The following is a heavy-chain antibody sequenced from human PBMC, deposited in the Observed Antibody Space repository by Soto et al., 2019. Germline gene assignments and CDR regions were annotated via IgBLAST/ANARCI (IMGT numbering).Heavy chain of an antibody. CDR2: IYHSGTT. CDR1: GYSIRSDYY. J-gene: IGHJ3*02. CDR3: ARERRYSGTYVTFDI. Sequence: SDTLSLTCAVSGYSIRSDYYWGWIRQPPGKGLEWIGTIYHSGTTYYNPSLKSRVAISIDTSKNQFSLELSSVTAADTAIFYCARERRYSGTYVTFDIWGQGTEVTVS. V-gene: IGHV4-38-2*02. D-gene: IGHD1-26*01.